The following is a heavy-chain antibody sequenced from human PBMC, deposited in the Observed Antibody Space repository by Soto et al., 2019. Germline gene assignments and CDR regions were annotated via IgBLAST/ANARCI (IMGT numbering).Heavy chain of an antibody. CDR1: GGSFSGYY. CDR2: IKHSGST. J-gene: IGHJ4*02. D-gene: IGHD2-2*01. CDR3: ARAIVVPAAMPFDY. V-gene: IGHV4-34*01. Sequence: SETLSLTCAVYGGSFSGYYWSWIRQPPGKGLEWIGEIKHSGSTNYNPSLKRRVTISVDTSKNQFSLKLSSVTAADTAVYYCARAIVVPAAMPFDYWGQGTLVTVSS.